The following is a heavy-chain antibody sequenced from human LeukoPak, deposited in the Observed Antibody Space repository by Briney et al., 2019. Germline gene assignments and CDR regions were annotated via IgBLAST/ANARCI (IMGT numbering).Heavy chain of an antibody. CDR1: GYAFTSYG. CDR2: ISTYNGNT. Sequence: GASVKVSCKASGYAFTSYGITWARQAPGQGLEWMGWISTYNGNTYYAEKFQGRVTMTTDTSTTTAYMELRSLTSDDTAIYYCARKGLPLDRGVISWFDPWGQGTLVTVSS. D-gene: IGHD3-10*01. CDR3: ARKGLPLDRGVISWFDP. V-gene: IGHV1-18*01. J-gene: IGHJ5*02.